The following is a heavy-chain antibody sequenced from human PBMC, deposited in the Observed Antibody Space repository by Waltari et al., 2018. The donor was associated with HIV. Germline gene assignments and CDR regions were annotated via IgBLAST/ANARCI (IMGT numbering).Heavy chain of an antibody. CDR3: TTEGLYCSGGTCYSRFDP. CDR1: GYTLSELS. J-gene: IGHJ5*02. D-gene: IGHD2-15*01. Sequence: QVPLVQSGAEVKKPGASVKVSCKVSGYTLSELSMHWVRQAPGKGLEWMGGFVPEQGKTIYAQNFQGRVTMTEDAATDTAYMEPSSLRSEDTAVYYCTTEGLYCSGGTCYSRFDPWGQGTLVTVSS. CDR2: FVPEQGKT. V-gene: IGHV1-24*01.